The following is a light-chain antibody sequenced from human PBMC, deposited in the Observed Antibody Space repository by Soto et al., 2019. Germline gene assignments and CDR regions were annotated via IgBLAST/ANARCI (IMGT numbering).Light chain of an antibody. J-gene: IGLJ3*02. Sequence: QSVLTQPPSASETPGQRVTISCSGSSSNIGAHYVYWYQQLPGTAPRLLIYSNNQRPSGVPDRFSGSKSGTSASLAISGLRSEDEADSYCAAWDDSLSGWVFGGGTKLTVL. CDR1: SSNIGAHY. CDR2: SNN. V-gene: IGLV1-47*02. CDR3: AAWDDSLSGWV.